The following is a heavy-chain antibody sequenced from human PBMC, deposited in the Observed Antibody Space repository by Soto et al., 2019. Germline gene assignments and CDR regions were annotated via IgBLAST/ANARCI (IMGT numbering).Heavy chain of an antibody. CDR2: IWYDGSNK. CDR3: ARSPSSGWYYFDY. D-gene: IGHD6-19*01. Sequence: QVQLVESGGGVVQPGRSLRLSCAASGFTFSSYGMHWVRQAPGKGLEWVAVIWYDGSNKYYADSVKGQFTISRDNSKNTLYLQMNSLRAEDTAVYYCARSPSSGWYYFDYWGQGTLVTVSS. V-gene: IGHV3-33*01. J-gene: IGHJ4*02. CDR1: GFTFSSYG.